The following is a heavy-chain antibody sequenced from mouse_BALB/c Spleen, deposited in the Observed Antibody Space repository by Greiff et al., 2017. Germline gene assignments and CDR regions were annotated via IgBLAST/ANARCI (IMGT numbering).Heavy chain of an antibody. CDR2: IYPGDGDT. CDR1: GYAFSSYW. J-gene: IGHJ3*01. Sequence: VQLQQSGAELVRPGSSVKISCKASGYAFSSYWMNWVKQRPGQGLEWIGQIYPGDGDTNYNGKFKGKATLTADKSSSTAYMQLSSLTSEDSAVYFCARSGWDGAWFAYWGPGTLVTVSA. D-gene: IGHD4-1*01. V-gene: IGHV1-80*01. CDR3: ARSGWDGAWFAY.